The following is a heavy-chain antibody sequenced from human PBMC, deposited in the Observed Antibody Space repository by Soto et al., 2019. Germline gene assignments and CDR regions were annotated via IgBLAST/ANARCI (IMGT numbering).Heavy chain of an antibody. CDR2: ISSTTNYI. Sequence: LRLSCAASGFTFTRYRMGWVLQPPGKGLEWVSSISSTTNYIYYGDSMKGRFTISRDNAKNSLYLEMNSLRAEDTAVYYCARESEDLTSNFDNWGQGTLVTVSS. CDR3: ARESEDLTSNFDN. J-gene: IGHJ4*02. V-gene: IGHV3-21*06. CDR1: GFTFTRYR.